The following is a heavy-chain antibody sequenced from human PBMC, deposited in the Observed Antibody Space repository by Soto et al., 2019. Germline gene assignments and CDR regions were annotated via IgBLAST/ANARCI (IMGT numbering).Heavy chain of an antibody. CDR3: TTESVEGV. Sequence: EVQLVESGGGLVKPGGSLRLSCAASGFSFSNAWMSWVRQAPGKGLEWVGRIKRKIDGEATDYAGPVKGRFTVFRVDSKSALYLQMNSLKGDDTAVYYCTTESVEGVWGQGTTVTVS. CDR2: IKRKIDGEAT. J-gene: IGHJ6*02. V-gene: IGHV3-15*07. CDR1: GFSFSNAW. D-gene: IGHD2-15*01.